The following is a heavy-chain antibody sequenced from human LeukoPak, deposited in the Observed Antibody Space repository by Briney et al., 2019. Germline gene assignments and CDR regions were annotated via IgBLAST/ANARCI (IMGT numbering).Heavy chain of an antibody. Sequence: SETLSLTCTVSGVSISSYYWSWIRQPAGKGLEWIGRIYTSGSTNYNPSLKSRVTTSVDTSKNQFSLKLSSVTAADTAVYYCARDAGSGWPFDYWGQGTLVTVSS. CDR2: IYTSGST. D-gene: IGHD6-19*01. CDR1: GVSISSYY. V-gene: IGHV4-4*07. J-gene: IGHJ4*02. CDR3: ARDAGSGWPFDY.